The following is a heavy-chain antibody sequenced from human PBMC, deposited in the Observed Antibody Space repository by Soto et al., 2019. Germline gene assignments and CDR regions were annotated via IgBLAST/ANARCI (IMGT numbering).Heavy chain of an antibody. D-gene: IGHD1-1*01. CDR3: ARKIWNYFDY. CDR1: GFTFSNYA. Sequence: EVQLLESGGGLVQPGGSLRLSCAASGFTFSNYAMTWVRQAPGKGLESVSAISSSGGTTYYADSVKGRFTISRDNSKNTLYLQMNSLRAEDTAIYYCARKIWNYFDYCGQGTLVTVSS. CDR2: ISSSGGTT. V-gene: IGHV3-23*01. J-gene: IGHJ4*02.